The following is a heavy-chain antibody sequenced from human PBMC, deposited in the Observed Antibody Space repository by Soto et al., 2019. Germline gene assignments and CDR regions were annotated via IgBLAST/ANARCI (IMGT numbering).Heavy chain of an antibody. J-gene: IGHJ4*02. Sequence: SETLSLTCKVSGDSISSSERWSWVRQPPGKGLEWIAEIHHSGPTNYNPSLQSRVTITVDKSKNQISLRLSTVTAADTAVYYCARGGITAVRNYYFDHWGQGTLVTVSS. CDR1: GDSISSSER. CDR3: ARGGITAVRNYYFDH. CDR2: IHHSGPT. D-gene: IGHD1-20*01. V-gene: IGHV4-4*02.